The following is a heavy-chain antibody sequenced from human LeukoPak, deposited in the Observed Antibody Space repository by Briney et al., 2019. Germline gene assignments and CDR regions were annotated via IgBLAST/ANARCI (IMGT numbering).Heavy chain of an antibody. CDR1: GFTFRTYG. Sequence: GGSLRLSCAASGFTFRTYGMHWVRQAPGKGLEWVAATSYDGSSKDYADSVKGRFTISRDEPKNTLYLQMNSLRAEDTAVYYCARDSLAFDYWGQGTLVTVSS. V-gene: IGHV3-30-3*01. J-gene: IGHJ4*02. CDR3: ARDSLAFDY. D-gene: IGHD3-3*02. CDR2: TSYDGSSK.